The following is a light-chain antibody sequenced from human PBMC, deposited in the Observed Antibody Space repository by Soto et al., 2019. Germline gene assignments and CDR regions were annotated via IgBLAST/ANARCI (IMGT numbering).Light chain of an antibody. J-gene: IGKJ1*01. CDR3: QQDNSYSVT. CDR1: QSISSW. CDR2: DAS. Sequence: DIQMTQSPSTLSASVGDRVTITCRASQSISSWLAWYQQKPGKAPKLLIYDASSLESGVPSRFGGGGSGTEFTPTISSLQPDDFATYCCQQDNSYSVTFGQGTKVEIK. V-gene: IGKV1-5*01.